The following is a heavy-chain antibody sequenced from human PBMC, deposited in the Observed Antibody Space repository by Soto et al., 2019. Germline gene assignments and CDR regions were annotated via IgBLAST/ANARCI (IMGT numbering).Heavy chain of an antibody. CDR1: GFTFSTYA. CDR3: ADGGEWAFNFVY. J-gene: IGHJ4*02. Sequence: PGGSLRLSCAASGFTFSTYAMSWVRKAPGEGLEWVSGISVSGANTYYADSVKGRFTISRDNSKNTLYLQMNNLRAEDTAVYYCADGGEWAFNFVYWGQGTQVTVSS. V-gene: IGHV3-23*01. D-gene: IGHD3-10*01. CDR2: ISVSGANT.